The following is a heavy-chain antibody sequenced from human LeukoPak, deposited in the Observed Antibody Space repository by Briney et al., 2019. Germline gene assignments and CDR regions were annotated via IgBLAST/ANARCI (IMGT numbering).Heavy chain of an antibody. D-gene: IGHD6-19*01. CDR1: GLTVSSNY. CDR3: ARVFSGWYFYFDN. Sequence: PGGSLRLSCAAAGLTVSSNYMSWVRQAPGKGLVWVSRINSDGSSTAYADSVKGRFTISRDNAKNTLYLQMNSLRAEDTAVYYCARVFSGWYFYFDNWGQGTLVTVSS. CDR2: INSDGSST. V-gene: IGHV3-74*01. J-gene: IGHJ4*02.